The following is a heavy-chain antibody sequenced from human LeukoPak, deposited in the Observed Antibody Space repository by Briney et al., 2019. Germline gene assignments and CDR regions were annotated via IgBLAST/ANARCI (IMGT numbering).Heavy chain of an antibody. D-gene: IGHD6-13*01. CDR2: ISAYNGNT. J-gene: IGHJ5*02. CDR3: ARDPYQQLVLSRFDP. V-gene: IGHV1-18*01. CDR1: GYTFTSYG. Sequence: ASVKVSCKASGYTFTSYGISWVRQAPGQGLEWMGWISAYNGNTNYAQKLQGRVTMTTDTSTSTAYMELRSLRSDDTAVYYCARDPYQQLVLSRFDPWGQGTLVTVSS.